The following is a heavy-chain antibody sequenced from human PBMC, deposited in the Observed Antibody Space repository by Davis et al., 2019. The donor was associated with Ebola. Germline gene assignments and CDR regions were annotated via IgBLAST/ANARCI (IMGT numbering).Heavy chain of an antibody. J-gene: IGHJ5*02. CDR2: ISWHSISI. D-gene: IGHD4-17*01. Sequence: SLKISCAASGFTFNNYAMHWVRQAPGKGLEWVSGISWHSISIGYADSVKGRFTISRDNANHSLYLQMNSLRAEDTAVYYCAKVHPPTTVTTGWFDPWGQGTLVTVSS. CDR3: AKVHPPTTVTTGWFDP. V-gene: IGHV3-9*01. CDR1: GFTFNNYA.